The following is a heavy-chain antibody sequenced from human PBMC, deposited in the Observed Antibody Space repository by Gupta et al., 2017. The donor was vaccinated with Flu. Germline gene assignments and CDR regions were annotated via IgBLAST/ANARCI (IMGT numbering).Heavy chain of an antibody. D-gene: IGHD1-1*01. V-gene: IGHV4-30-4*01. CDR2: VHYTGNI. CDR1: GDSITTYTYF. J-gene: IGHJ3*02. Sequence: QVRLLESGPGLVKPSEALSLSCSVSGDSITTYTYFWSWLRQPPGKGLEWIGYVHYTGNIYYNPSLRSRFSISADTSKNQISLKVSSVTDADTAVYYCAREVDIPANSDAFDIWGQGIMVTVSS. CDR3: AREVDIPANSDAFDI.